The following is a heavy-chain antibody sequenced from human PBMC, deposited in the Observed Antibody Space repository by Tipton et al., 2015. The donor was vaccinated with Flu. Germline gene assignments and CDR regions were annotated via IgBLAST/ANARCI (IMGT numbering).Heavy chain of an antibody. V-gene: IGHV3-53*01. CDR2: IHSIGST. J-gene: IGHJ4*02. Sequence: SLRLSCAASGFTVSTNYMSWVRQAPGKGLEWVSVIHSIGSTYYADSVKGRFTISRDNSKNTLYLQMNSLRVEDTAVYYCARDTSYCSGGSCDYWGQGTLVTVSS. CDR1: GFTVSTNY. D-gene: IGHD2-15*01. CDR3: ARDTSYCSGGSCDY.